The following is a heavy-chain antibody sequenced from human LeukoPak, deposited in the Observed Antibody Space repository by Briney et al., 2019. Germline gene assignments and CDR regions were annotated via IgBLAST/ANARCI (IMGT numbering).Heavy chain of an antibody. V-gene: IGHV1-2*02. CDR1: GYTFTGYY. J-gene: IGHJ6*03. Sequence: ASVKVSCKASGYTFTGYYMHWVRQAPGQGLEWMGWINPNSGGTNYAQKFQGRVTMTRDTSISTAYMELSRLRSDDTAVYYCARDVGGGSYYYYYMDVWGKGTTVTVSS. D-gene: IGHD2-15*01. CDR3: ARDVGGGSYYYYYMDV. CDR2: INPNSGGT.